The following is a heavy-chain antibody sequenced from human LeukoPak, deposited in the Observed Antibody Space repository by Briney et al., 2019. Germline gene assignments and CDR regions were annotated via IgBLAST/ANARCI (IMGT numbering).Heavy chain of an antibody. V-gene: IGHV4-59*08. CDR1: GGSISSYY. CDR3: ARLNDILTGYYWY. J-gene: IGHJ4*02. CDR2: IYYSGST. D-gene: IGHD3-9*01. Sequence: SETLSLTCTVSGGSISSYYWSWIRQPPGKGLEWIGYIYYSGSTNYNPSLKSRVTISVDTSKNQFSLKLSSVTAADTAVYYCARLNDILTGYYWYWGRGTLVTVSS.